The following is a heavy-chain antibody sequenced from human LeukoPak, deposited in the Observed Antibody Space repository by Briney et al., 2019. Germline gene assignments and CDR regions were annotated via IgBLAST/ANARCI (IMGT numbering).Heavy chain of an antibody. CDR2: IYYSGTT. Sequence: PSETLSLTCTVSGGSINSYYWSWVRQPPGKGLEWIGNIYYSGTTNYNSSLKSRVTISVDASRNQFSLKLSSVTAADTAVYYCTRGSGWFFYWGQGTLVTVSS. J-gene: IGHJ4*02. CDR3: TRGSGWFFY. V-gene: IGHV4-59*01. CDR1: GGSINSYY. D-gene: IGHD6-19*01.